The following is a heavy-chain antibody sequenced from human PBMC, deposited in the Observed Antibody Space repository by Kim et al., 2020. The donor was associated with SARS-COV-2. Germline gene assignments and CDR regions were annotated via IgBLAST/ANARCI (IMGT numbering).Heavy chain of an antibody. D-gene: IGHD6-19*01. Sequence: AQKLQGRVTMTTDTSTSTAYMELRSLRSDDTAVYYCASYRRSSGWYYFDYWGQGTLVTVSS. CDR3: ASYRRSSGWYYFDY. V-gene: IGHV1-18*01. J-gene: IGHJ4*02.